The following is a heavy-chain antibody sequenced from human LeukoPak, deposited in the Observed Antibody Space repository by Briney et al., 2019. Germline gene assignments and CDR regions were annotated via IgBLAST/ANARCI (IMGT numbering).Heavy chain of an antibody. J-gene: IGHJ5*02. CDR2: INHSGST. V-gene: IGHV4-34*01. Sequence: SETLSLTCAVYGGSFSGYYWSWIRRPPGKGLEWIGEINHSGSTNYNPSLKSRVTISVDTSQNQFSLKLSSVTAADTAVYYCARGCRYCTSTSLNWFDPWGQGTLVTVSS. D-gene: IGHD2-2*01. CDR3: ARGCRYCTSTSLNWFDP. CDR1: GGSFSGYY.